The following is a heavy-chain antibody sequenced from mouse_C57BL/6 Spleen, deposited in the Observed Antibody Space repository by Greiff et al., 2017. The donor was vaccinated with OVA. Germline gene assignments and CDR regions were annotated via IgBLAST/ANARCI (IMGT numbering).Heavy chain of an antibody. CDR3: ALDYYGSSSYAMDY. V-gene: IGHV1-20*01. J-gene: IGHJ4*01. CDR1: GYSFTGYF. Sequence: VQLKQSGPELVKPGDSVKISCKASGYSFTGYFMNWVMQSHGKSLEWIGRINPYNGDTFYNKKFKGKATLTVDKSSSTAHMELRSLTSEDSAVYYCALDYYGSSSYAMDYWGQGTSVTVSS. D-gene: IGHD1-1*01. CDR2: INPYNGDT.